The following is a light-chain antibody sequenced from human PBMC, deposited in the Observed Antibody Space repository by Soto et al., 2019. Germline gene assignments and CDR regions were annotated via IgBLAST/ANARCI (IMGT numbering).Light chain of an antibody. CDR2: GAS. Sequence: EIVLTQSPGTLSLSPGEGASLSYSASQSVSSSYLAWYQQKPGQAPRLLISGASGRATGIPVRFSSGGSETDFTLTISSLEPEDFAVYYCQHYGTSWWTFGQGTKVVIK. J-gene: IGKJ1*01. V-gene: IGKV3-20*01. CDR1: QSVSSSY. CDR3: QHYGTSWWT.